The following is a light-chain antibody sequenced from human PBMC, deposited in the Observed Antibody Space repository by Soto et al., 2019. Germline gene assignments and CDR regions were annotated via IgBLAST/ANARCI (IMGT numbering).Light chain of an antibody. CDR1: SSDVGGYNY. CDR2: DVT. V-gene: IGLV2-14*03. Sequence: QSVLTQPASVSGSPGQSITISCTGTSSDVGGYNYVSWYQHHPGKAPKLIIYDVTNRPSGVSNPFSGSKSGNTASLTISGLQPEDEAYYYCSSYAISNIPQIDFGTGTKVTVL. J-gene: IGLJ1*01. CDR3: SSYAISNIPQID.